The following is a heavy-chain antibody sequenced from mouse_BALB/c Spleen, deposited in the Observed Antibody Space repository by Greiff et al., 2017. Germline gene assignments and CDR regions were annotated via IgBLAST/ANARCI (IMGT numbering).Heavy chain of an antibody. CDR2: INPYNDGT. CDR1: GYTFTSYV. Sequence: VQLQQSGPELVKPGASVKISCTASGYTFTSYVMHWVKQKPGQGLEWIGYINPYNDGTKYNEKFKGKATLTSDKSSSKAYMELSSLTSEDSAGDCCARDRYDGGDLDYWGQGTTLTVSS. J-gene: IGHJ2*01. D-gene: IGHD2-14*01. V-gene: IGHV1-14*01. CDR3: ARDRYDGGDLDY.